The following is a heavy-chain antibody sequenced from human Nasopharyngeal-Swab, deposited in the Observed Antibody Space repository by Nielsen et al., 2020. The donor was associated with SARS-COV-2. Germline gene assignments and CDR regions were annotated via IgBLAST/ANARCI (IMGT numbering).Heavy chain of an antibody. J-gene: IGHJ4*02. Sequence: WTRQPPGKGLEWIGEINHSGSTNYNPSLKSRVTISVDTSKNQFSLKLSSVTAADTAVYYCARGFRHYYGSGSDRFDYWGQGTLVTVSS. CDR3: ARGFRHYYGSGSDRFDY. CDR2: INHSGST. V-gene: IGHV4-34*01. D-gene: IGHD3-10*01.